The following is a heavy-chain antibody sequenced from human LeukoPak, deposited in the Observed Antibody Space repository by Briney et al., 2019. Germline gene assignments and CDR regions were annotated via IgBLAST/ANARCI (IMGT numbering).Heavy chain of an antibody. D-gene: IGHD6-19*01. CDR3: ARNDSVAGTIFDY. CDR2: INHSGST. Sequence: PSETLSLTCAVYGGSFSGYYWSWIRQPPGKGLEWIGEINHSGSTKYNPSLKSRVTISVDTSKNQFSLKLSSVTAADTAVYYCARNDSVAGTIFDYWGQGTLVTVSS. V-gene: IGHV4-34*01. J-gene: IGHJ4*02. CDR1: GGSFSGYY.